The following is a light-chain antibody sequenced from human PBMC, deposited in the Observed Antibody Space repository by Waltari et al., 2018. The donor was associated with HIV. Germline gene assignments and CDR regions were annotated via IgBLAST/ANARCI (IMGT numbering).Light chain of an antibody. V-gene: IGKV3-11*01. CDR1: QDVDRY. CDR2: DAS. J-gene: IGKJ2*01. Sequence: EIVLTQSPATLSLSPGERASLSCRASQDVDRYLAWYQQRPAQPPRLLIYDASSRATGVPPRFSGGGSGTDFFLTINSLEPEDFAIYFCQQRVTWPHTFGQGT. CDR3: QQRVTWPHT.